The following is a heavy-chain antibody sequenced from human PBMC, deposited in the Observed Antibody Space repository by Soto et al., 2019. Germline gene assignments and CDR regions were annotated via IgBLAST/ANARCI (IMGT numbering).Heavy chain of an antibody. CDR3: ARDLDLGGYDAFDI. CDR2: IYYSGST. Sequence: SETLSLTCTVSGGSISSYYWSWIRQPPGKGLGWIGYIYYSGSTNYNPSLKSRVTISVDTSKNQFSLKLSSVTAADTAVYYCARDLDLGGYDAFDIWGQGTMVTVSS. D-gene: IGHD3-10*01. V-gene: IGHV4-59*01. CDR1: GGSISSYY. J-gene: IGHJ3*02.